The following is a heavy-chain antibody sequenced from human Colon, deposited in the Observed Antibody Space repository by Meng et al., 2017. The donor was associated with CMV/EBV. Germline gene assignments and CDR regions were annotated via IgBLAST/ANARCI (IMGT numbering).Heavy chain of an antibody. CDR2: IYAGGRST. D-gene: IGHD5/OR15-5a*01. V-gene: IGHV3-23*03. CDR1: GFTFRNHA. CDR3: AKNLFVPPAIMSVFAPNDY. Sequence: GESLKISCAASGFTFRNHAMSWVRQAPGKGLEWVSVIYAGGRSTYFADSVKGRFIISRDDSKNTLYMEMNSLRAEDTAVYYCAKNLFVPPAIMSVFAPNDYWGQGMLVTVSS. J-gene: IGHJ4*02.